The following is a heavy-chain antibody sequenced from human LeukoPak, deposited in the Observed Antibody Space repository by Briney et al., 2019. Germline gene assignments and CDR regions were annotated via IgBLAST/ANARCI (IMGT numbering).Heavy chain of an antibody. J-gene: IGHJ4*02. D-gene: IGHD6-13*01. V-gene: IGHV3-23*01. CDR2: ISGSGGST. CDR1: ELTFSSYA. CDR3: AKDGSGSSSWYGLFDY. Sequence: GGSLRLSCAASELTFSSYAMSWVRQAPGKGLEWVSAISGSGGSTYYADSVKGRFTISRDNSKNTLYLQMNSLRAEDTAVYYCAKDGSGSSSWYGLFDYWGQGTLVTVSS.